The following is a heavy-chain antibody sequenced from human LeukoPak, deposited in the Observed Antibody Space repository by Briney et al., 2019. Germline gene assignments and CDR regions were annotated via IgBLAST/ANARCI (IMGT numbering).Heavy chain of an antibody. CDR3: ARGHTAVTRHFNF. CDR2: ISSGSSAI. V-gene: IGHV3-21*01. J-gene: IGHJ4*02. D-gene: IGHD4-17*01. CDR1: GFTFTTYS. Sequence: GGSLRLSCEASGFTFTTYSMTWVRQAPGKGLEWVSIISSGSSAIFSADALKGRFTISRDDAKNLLYLDMNSLRAEDTAVYYCARGHTAVTRHFNFWGQGTLVTVSS.